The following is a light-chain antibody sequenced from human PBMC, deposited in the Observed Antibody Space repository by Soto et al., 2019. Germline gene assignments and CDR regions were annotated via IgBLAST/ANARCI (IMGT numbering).Light chain of an antibody. V-gene: IGLV1-40*01. Sequence: QSVLTQPPSVSGAPGQRVSISCTGSTANIGAPYDVHWYQHLPGAAPKLLIYGDNNRPSGVPARFSASKSGTSASLAITSLQAEDEADYYCQSYDISLHNYVFGTGTKVTVL. CDR3: QSYDISLHNYV. CDR1: TANIGAPYD. CDR2: GDN. J-gene: IGLJ1*01.